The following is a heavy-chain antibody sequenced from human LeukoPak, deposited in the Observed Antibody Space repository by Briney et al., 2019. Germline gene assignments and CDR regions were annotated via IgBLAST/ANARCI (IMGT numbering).Heavy chain of an antibody. J-gene: IGHJ3*02. Sequence: GGSLRLSCAASGFTFSSYGMHWVRQAPGKGLEWGAVISYDGSNKYYADSVKGRFTISRDNSKNTLYLQMNSLRVEDTAVYYCAKVPHWRSNDAFDIWGQGTMVTVSS. CDR2: ISYDGSNK. V-gene: IGHV3-30*18. CDR1: GFTFSSYG. D-gene: IGHD6-13*01. CDR3: AKVPHWRSNDAFDI.